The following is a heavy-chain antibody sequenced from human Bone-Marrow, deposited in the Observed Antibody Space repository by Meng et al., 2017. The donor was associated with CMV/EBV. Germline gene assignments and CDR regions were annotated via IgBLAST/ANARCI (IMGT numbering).Heavy chain of an antibody. CDR2: IIPILGIA. D-gene: IGHD2-21*01. V-gene: IGHV1-69*04. J-gene: IGHJ5*02. CDR3: ARDSQVGLPRENNWFDP. CDR1: GGTFSSYT. Sequence: SVKVSCKAAGGTFSSYTISWVRQAPGQGLEWMGRIIPILGIANYAQKFQGRVTITADKSTSTAYMELSSLRSEDTAVYYCARDSQVGLPRENNWFDPWGQGTLVTVSS.